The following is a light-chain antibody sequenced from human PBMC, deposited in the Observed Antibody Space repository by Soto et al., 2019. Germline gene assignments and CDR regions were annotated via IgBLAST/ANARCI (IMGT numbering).Light chain of an antibody. CDR2: SHD. Sequence: QSVLTQPPSASGTPGQRVTISCSGSRSNIGSNNVYWYQQLPGTAPKLLIYSHDKRPSGVPDRFSGSKSGTSASLAITGLQAEDEVDYYCAAWDDSLNGVYVFGPGTKVTVL. V-gene: IGLV1-44*01. CDR1: RSNIGSNN. J-gene: IGLJ1*01. CDR3: AAWDDSLNGVYV.